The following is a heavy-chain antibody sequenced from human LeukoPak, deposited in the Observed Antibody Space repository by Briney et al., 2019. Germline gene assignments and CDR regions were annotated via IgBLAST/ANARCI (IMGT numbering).Heavy chain of an antibody. V-gene: IGHV4-61*02. CDR1: GASINSGHYY. D-gene: IGHD5-12*01. Sequence: SETLSLTCSVSGASINSGHYYWSWIRQTAGKGLEWIGRIYTSGSTNYNPSLKSRVTISLDTSKNQFSLRLSSVTAADTAVYYCARDLVTTINKWYYYYMDVWGEGTTVIISS. CDR2: IYTSGST. J-gene: IGHJ6*03. CDR3: ARDLVTTINKWYYYYMDV.